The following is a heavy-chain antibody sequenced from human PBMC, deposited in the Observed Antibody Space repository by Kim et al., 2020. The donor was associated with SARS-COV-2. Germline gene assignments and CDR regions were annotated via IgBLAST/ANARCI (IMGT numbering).Heavy chain of an antibody. CDR1: GGSISSYY. Sequence: SETLSLTCTVSGGSISSYYWSWIRQPPGKGLEWIGYIYYSGSTNYNPSLKSRVTISVDTSKNQFSLKLSSVTAADTAVYYCAGGCSSTRSCQTGLGGFDP. V-gene: IGHV4-59*13. CDR2: IYYSGST. D-gene: IGHD2-2*01. CDR3: AGGCSSTRSCQTGLGGFDP. J-gene: IGHJ5*02.